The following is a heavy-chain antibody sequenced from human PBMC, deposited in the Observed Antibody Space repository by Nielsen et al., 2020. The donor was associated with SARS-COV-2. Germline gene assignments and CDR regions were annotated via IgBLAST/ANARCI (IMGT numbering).Heavy chain of an antibody. CDR2: ISWNSGSI. J-gene: IGHJ4*02. CDR3: AKGAGYLGEGGY. D-gene: IGHD6-13*01. CDR1: GFTFDDYA. Sequence: GGSLRLSCAASGFTFDDYAMHWVRQAPGKGLEWVSGISWNSGSIGYADSVKGRFTISRDNSKNTLYLQMNSLRAEDTAVYYCAKGAGYLGEGGYWGQGTLVTVSS. V-gene: IGHV3-9*01.